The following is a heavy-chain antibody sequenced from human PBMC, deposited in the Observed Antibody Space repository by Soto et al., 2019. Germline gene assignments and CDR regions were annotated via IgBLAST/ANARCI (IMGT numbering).Heavy chain of an antibody. CDR1: GGSFSGYY. Sequence: SETLSLTCAVYGGSFSGYYWSWIRQPPGKGLEWIGEINHSGSTNYNPSLKSRVTISVDTSKNQFSLKLSSVTAADTAVYYCARSSRSGLGGGWGQGTLVTVSS. CDR3: ARSSRSGLGGG. D-gene: IGHD3-22*01. J-gene: IGHJ4*02. CDR2: INHSGST. V-gene: IGHV4-34*01.